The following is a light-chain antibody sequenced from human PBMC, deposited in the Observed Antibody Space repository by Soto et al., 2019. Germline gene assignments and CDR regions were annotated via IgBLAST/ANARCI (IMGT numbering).Light chain of an antibody. V-gene: IGKV1-5*03. CDR3: QQYETYSGT. J-gene: IGKJ3*01. CDR1: QIINTW. CDR2: RAS. Sequence: DIQMTPSPSSLSASVGDRVTITCRASQIINTWLAWYQQKPGKAPKLLIYRASNLVNGVPSRFSGSGSGTEFTLTISSLQPDDFSIYYCQQYETYSGTFGPGTKVDL.